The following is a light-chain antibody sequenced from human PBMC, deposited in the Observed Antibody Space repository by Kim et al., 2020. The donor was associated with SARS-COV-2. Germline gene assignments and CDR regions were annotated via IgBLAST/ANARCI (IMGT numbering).Light chain of an antibody. CDR1: QSVRSSY. CDR3: QQYGTSPWT. Sequence: SPGNRATLSCRASQSVRSSYLAWYQQKPGQAPRLVIYGASSRATGIPDKFSGSGSGTDFTLTISWLEPEDFAVYYCQQYGTSPWTFGQGTKVDIK. V-gene: IGKV3-20*01. CDR2: GAS. J-gene: IGKJ1*01.